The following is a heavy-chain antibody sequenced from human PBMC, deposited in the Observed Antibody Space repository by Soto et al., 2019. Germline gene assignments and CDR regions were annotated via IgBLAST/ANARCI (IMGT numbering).Heavy chain of an antibody. CDR1: SGSISSGHW. CDR2: TYHSGST. Sequence: QVQLQESGPGLVKPSGTLSLTCAVSSGSISSGHWWNWVRQPPGKGLEWIGETYHSGSTHYNPSLKSRVTMSVDKSMNQFSLKLTSVTAADTAVYYCATNSYYSLGVWGQGTTVTVSS. J-gene: IGHJ6*02. V-gene: IGHV4-4*02. CDR3: ATNSYYSLGV.